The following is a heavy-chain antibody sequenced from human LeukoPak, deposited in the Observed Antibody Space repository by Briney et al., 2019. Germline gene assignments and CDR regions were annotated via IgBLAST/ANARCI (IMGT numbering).Heavy chain of an antibody. Sequence: ASVKVSCKASVYTFTGYYMHWVRQAPGQGLDWMGWINPNSGGTNYAQKFQGRVTMTRDTSISTAYMELSTLRSDDTAVYYCARVDPEYCSGGSCYHDAFDIWGQGTMVTVSS. D-gene: IGHD2-15*01. CDR2: INPNSGGT. CDR1: VYTFTGYY. CDR3: ARVDPEYCSGGSCYHDAFDI. V-gene: IGHV1-2*02. J-gene: IGHJ3*02.